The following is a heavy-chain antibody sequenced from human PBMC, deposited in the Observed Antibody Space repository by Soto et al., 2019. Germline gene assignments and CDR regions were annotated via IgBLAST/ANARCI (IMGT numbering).Heavy chain of an antibody. J-gene: IGHJ3*02. Sequence: SETLSLTCAVSGGSISSSNWWSGVRQPPGKGLEWIGEIYHSGSTNYNPSLKSRVTISVDTSKNQFSLRLTSVTAADTAVYSCARHPGGAAPGHDAFDIWGQGTMVT. V-gene: IGHV4-4*02. CDR3: ARHPGGAAPGHDAFDI. CDR2: IYHSGST. CDR1: GGSISSSNW. D-gene: IGHD6-13*01.